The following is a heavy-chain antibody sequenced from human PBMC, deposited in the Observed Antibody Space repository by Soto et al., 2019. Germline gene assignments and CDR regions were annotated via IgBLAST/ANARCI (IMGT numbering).Heavy chain of an antibody. J-gene: IGHJ6*02. V-gene: IGHV4-61*01. Sequence: QVQLQESGPGLVKPSETLSLLCFVSGEAVGSGQSYWNWVRQAPGKGLEWIGHISVTEAMKNSASLKSRVTMSVDPSNNQISLTLTSVTAADSATYFCARGRADSAGSSFGRRMDVWGQGTTVTVAS. CDR2: ISVTEAM. CDR3: ARGRADSAGSSFGRRMDV. CDR1: GEAVGSGQSY. D-gene: IGHD3-10*01.